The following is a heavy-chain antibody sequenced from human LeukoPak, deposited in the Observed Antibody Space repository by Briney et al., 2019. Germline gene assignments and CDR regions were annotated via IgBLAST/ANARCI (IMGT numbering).Heavy chain of an antibody. V-gene: IGHV5-51*01. J-gene: IGHJ4*02. CDR2: IYPSDSDA. D-gene: IGHD3-9*01. CDR1: GYSFTSYW. Sequence: HGESLKISCKGSGYSFTSYWIGWVRQMPGKGLEWMGIIYPSDSDARYSPSFQGQVTISADKSINTAYLQWSSLKASDTAMYYCARRNYDILTGYYNDYFDYWGQGTLVTVSS. CDR3: ARRNYDILTGYYNDYFDY.